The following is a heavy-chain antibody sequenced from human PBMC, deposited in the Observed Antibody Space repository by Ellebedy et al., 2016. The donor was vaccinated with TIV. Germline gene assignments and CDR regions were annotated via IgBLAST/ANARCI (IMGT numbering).Heavy chain of an antibody. J-gene: IGHJ4*02. D-gene: IGHD6-19*01. Sequence: AASVKVSCKVSGYTLTELSMHWVRQAPGQGLEWMGGFDPEDGETIYAQKFQGRVTMTEDTSTDTAYMELSSLRSEDTAVYYCATGGGGSYSSGWYANFDYWGQGTLVTVSS. CDR2: FDPEDGET. CDR3: ATGGGGSYSSGWYANFDY. V-gene: IGHV1-24*01. CDR1: GYTLTELS.